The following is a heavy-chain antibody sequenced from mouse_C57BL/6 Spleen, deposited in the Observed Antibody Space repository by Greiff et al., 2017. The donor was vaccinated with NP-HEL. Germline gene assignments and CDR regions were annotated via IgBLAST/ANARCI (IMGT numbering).Heavy chain of an antibody. V-gene: IGHV5-4*03. CDR1: GFTFSSYA. D-gene: IGHD1-1*01. CDR2: ISDGGSYT. J-gene: IGHJ3*01. CDR3: ARGPYGSSYAWFAY. Sequence: DVMLVESGGGLVKPGGSLKLSCAASGFTFSSYAMSWVRQTPEKRLEWVATISDGGSYTYYLDNVKGRFTISRDNAKNNLYLQMSHLKSEDTAMYYCARGPYGSSYAWFAYWGQGTLVTVSA.